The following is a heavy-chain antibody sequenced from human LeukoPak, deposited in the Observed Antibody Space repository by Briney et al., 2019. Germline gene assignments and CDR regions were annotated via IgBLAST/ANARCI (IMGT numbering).Heavy chain of an antibody. CDR2: IYTSGST. Sequence: SETLSLTCTVSGGSISNYYWSWIRQPAGKGLEWIGRIYTSGSTNCNPSLKSRVTMSVDTSKNQFSLKLSSVTAADTAVYYCARYYYDSSGYAFDYWGQGTLVTVSS. CDR3: ARYYYDSSGYAFDY. V-gene: IGHV4-4*07. J-gene: IGHJ4*02. CDR1: GGSISNYY. D-gene: IGHD3-22*01.